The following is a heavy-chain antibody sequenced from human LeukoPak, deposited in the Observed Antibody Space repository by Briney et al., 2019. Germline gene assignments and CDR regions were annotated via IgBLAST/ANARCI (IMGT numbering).Heavy chain of an antibody. D-gene: IGHD2-2*01. CDR3: ARARCSSTSCLFDY. CDR1: EFTFSTYA. V-gene: IGHV3-30*04. J-gene: IGHJ4*02. Sequence: PGGSLRLSCVASEFTFSTYAMHWVRQAPGKGLEWVAVISYDGSNKYYADSVKGRFTISRDNSKNTLYLQMNSLRAEDTAVYYCARARCSSTSCLFDYWGQGTLVTVSS. CDR2: ISYDGSNK.